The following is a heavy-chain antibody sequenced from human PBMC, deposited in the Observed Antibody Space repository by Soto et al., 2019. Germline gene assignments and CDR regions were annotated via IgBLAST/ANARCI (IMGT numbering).Heavy chain of an antibody. J-gene: IGHJ5*02. D-gene: IGHD6-19*01. Sequence: SETPSLTCTVSGDSISSSRYYWGGIRQPPGKGLEWIGTINHSGSTSYYPSLKSRVTISVDTSKNQFSLKLTSVTAADTAVYYWARCSYGSSWYDRWGQGTGVNVAS. CDR3: ARCSYGSSWYDR. CDR1: GDSISSSRYY. CDR2: INHSGST. V-gene: IGHV4-39*01.